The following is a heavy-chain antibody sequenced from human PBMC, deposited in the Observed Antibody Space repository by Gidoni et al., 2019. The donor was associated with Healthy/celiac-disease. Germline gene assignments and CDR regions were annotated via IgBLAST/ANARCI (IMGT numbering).Heavy chain of an antibody. Sequence: QVKLVQSGAEVKKPGSTVEVPCKASGGTFSSYTISWVRQAPGQGPEWMGRIIPILGIANYAQKFQGRVTITADKSTSTAYMELSSLRAEDTAVYYCASGGSLILFDYWGQGTLVTVSS. V-gene: IGHV1-69*02. CDR1: GGTFSSYT. CDR3: ASGGSLILFDY. CDR2: IIPILGIA. D-gene: IGHD2-15*01. J-gene: IGHJ4*02.